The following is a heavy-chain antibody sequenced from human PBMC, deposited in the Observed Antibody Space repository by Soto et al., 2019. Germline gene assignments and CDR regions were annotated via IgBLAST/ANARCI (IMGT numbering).Heavy chain of an antibody. CDR3: ARQRGYSNRFVDY. Sequence: SETLSLTCTVSGGSISSSGYYWGWIRQPPGKGLEWIGNIYYSGNTYYNPSLKSRVTISVDTSKNQFSLKLSSVTAADTAVYYCARQRGYSNRFVDYWGQGNMVTVSS. D-gene: IGHD5-18*01. J-gene: IGHJ4*02. V-gene: IGHV4-39*01. CDR1: GGSISSSGYY. CDR2: IYYSGNT.